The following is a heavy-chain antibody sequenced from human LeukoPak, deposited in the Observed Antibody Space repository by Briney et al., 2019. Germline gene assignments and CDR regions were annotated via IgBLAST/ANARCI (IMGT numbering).Heavy chain of an antibody. Sequence: RASVKVSCKASGYTFTNYGISWVRQAPGQGLEWMGWISAYNGNTNYAQILQGRVTMTTDTSTSTAYMELRSLRSDDTAVYYCARVGATHYGPAFDIWGQGTMVTVSS. CDR1: GYTFTNYG. CDR2: ISAYNGNT. V-gene: IGHV1-18*01. CDR3: ARVGATHYGPAFDI. J-gene: IGHJ3*02. D-gene: IGHD1-26*01.